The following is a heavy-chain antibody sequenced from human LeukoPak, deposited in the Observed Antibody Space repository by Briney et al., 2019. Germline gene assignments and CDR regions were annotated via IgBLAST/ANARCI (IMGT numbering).Heavy chain of an antibody. D-gene: IGHD2-2*01. CDR1: GLTFSSYW. CDR2: IKQDGSEK. J-gene: IGHJ4*02. Sequence: GGSLRLSCAASGLTFSSYWMSWVRQAPGKGLEWVANIKQDGSEKYYVDSVKGRCTISRDNAKNSLYLQMNSLRAEDTAVYYCARIYCSTTDCYYDYWGQGTLVTVSS. V-gene: IGHV3-7*01. CDR3: ARIYCSTTDCYYDY.